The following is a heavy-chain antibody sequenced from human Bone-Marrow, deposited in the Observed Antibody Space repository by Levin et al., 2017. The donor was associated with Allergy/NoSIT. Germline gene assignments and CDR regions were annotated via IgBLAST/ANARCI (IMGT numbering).Heavy chain of an antibody. CDR3: TRVMWILRSVEWSISYAMDV. D-gene: IGHD3-3*01. CDR1: GFSFDDYV. Sequence: RAGGSLRLSCTASGFSFDDYVMSWVRQAPGKGLEWVGFIRSKANGGTPEYAASVKGRFTISRDHSKSIVYLQMNSLKTEDTAVYYCTRVMWILRSVEWSISYAMDVWGQGATVTVSS. J-gene: IGHJ6*02. CDR2: IRSKANGGTP. V-gene: IGHV3-49*04.